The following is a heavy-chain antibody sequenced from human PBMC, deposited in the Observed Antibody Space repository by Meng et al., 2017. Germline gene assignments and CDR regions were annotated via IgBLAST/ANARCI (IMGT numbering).Heavy chain of an antibody. Sequence: QVQLVQSGAEVKKPGASVKVSCKASGSTFTSDDINWVRQATGQGLEWMGWMNPNSGNTGYAQKFQGRVTMTRNTSISTAYMELSSLRSEDTAVYYCARGDIVVVPAALFDPWGQGTLSPSPQ. CDR2: MNPNSGNT. V-gene: IGHV1-8*01. CDR3: ARGDIVVVPAALFDP. J-gene: IGHJ5*02. CDR1: GSTFTSDD. D-gene: IGHD2-2*01.